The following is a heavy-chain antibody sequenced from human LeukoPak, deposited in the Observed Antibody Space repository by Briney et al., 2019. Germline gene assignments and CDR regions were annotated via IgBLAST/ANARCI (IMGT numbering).Heavy chain of an antibody. CDR1: GFSFRNYW. V-gene: IGHV3-53*01. CDR3: ASLYDSSGWDAFDI. Sequence: PGGSLRLSCVASGFSFRNYWMSWVRQAPGKGLEWVSVIYSGGSTYYADSVKGRLTISRDNSKNTLYLQMNSLRAEDTAVYYCASLYDSSGWDAFDIWGQGTMVTVSS. CDR2: IYSGGST. J-gene: IGHJ3*02. D-gene: IGHD3-22*01.